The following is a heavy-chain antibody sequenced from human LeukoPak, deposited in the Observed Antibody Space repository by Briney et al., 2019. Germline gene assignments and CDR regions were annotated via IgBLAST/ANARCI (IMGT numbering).Heavy chain of an antibody. J-gene: IGHJ4*02. V-gene: IGHV1-69*13. CDR2: IIPIFGTA. D-gene: IGHD4-17*01. Sequence: GASVKVSCKASGGTFSSYAISWVRQAPGQGLEWMGGIIPIFGTANYAQKFQGRVTITADESTSTAYMELSSLRSEDTAVYYCARDIRGVTTVTNYFVYWGQGTLVTVSS. CDR1: GGTFSSYA. CDR3: ARDIRGVTTVTNYFVY.